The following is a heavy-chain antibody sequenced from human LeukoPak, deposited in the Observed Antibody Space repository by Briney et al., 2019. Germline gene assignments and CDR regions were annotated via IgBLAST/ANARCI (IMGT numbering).Heavy chain of an antibody. CDR2: IKQDGSEK. CDR1: GFTFSSYG. V-gene: IGHV3-7*01. D-gene: IGHD1-1*01. CDR3: ARTQLSYYYYYMDV. J-gene: IGHJ6*03. Sequence: GGSLRLSCAASGFTFSSYGMSWVRQAPGRGLEWVANIKQDGSEKYYVDSVKGRFTISRDNAKNSLYLQMNSLRAEDTAVYYCARTQLSYYYYYMDVWGNGTTVTISS.